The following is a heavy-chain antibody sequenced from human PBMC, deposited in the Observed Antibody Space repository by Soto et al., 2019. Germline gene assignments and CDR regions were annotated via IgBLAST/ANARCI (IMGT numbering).Heavy chain of an antibody. CDR2: ISATGGGT. D-gene: IGHD3-16*01. J-gene: IGHJ4*02. CDR1: GFSFGSYT. CDR3: AKDRRAGGNSAFYFDF. V-gene: IGHV3-23*01. Sequence: LRLSCAASGFSFGSYTMNWVRQAPGKGLEWVSLISATGGGTYYADSVKGRFTISRDNSHNTLYLQVHSLTAEDTAVYYCAKDRRAGGNSAFYFDFWGQGAQVTVSS.